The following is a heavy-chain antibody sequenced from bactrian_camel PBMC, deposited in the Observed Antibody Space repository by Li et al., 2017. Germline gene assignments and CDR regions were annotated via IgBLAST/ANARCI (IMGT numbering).Heavy chain of an antibody. J-gene: IGHJ4*01. CDR3: ATRVSSGHNY. D-gene: IGHD6*01. CDR2: IDRDGNT. Sequence: HVQLVESGGGSVQPGGSLRLSCEASGATSSIVCMAWLRQAPGKEREGVAAIDRDGNTEYAGYVKGRFTISRDNAKNTLYLQMNSLKSEDTALYYCATRVSSGHNYWGQGTQVTVS. CDR1: GATSSIVC. V-gene: IGHV3S53*01.